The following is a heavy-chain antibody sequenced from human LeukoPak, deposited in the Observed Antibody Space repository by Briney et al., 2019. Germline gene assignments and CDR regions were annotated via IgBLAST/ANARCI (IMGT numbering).Heavy chain of an antibody. V-gene: IGHV4-59*01. Sequence: SETLSLTCTVSGDSISRYYWSWIQQPPGKGLEWIAYISDSGNMNKNPALESRVSISGDTSKNQLSLILSSVTAADTALYYCARLMTTEIHDAFDIWGQGTMVIVSS. CDR3: ARLMTTEIHDAFDI. D-gene: IGHD4-11*01. CDR1: GDSISRYY. CDR2: ISDSGNM. J-gene: IGHJ3*02.